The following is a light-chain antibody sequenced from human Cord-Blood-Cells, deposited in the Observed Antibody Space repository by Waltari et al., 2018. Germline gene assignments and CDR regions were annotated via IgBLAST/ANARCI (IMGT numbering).Light chain of an antibody. CDR3: SSYTSSSTPYV. V-gene: IGLV2-14*01. Sequence: SALTQPASVSGSPGQSITISCTGTSSDVGGYNYVSWYQQHPGKAPKLMIYDFSKRPLGVSNRFSGSKSGNTASLTISGLQAEDEADYYCSSYTSSSTPYVFGTGTKVTVL. CDR2: DFS. J-gene: IGLJ1*01. CDR1: SSDVGGYNY.